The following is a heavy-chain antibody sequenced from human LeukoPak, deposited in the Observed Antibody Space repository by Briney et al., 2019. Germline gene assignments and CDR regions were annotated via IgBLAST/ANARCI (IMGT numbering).Heavy chain of an antibody. CDR2: IYYSGST. D-gene: IGHD3-22*01. CDR1: GGSISSSSYY. CDR3: ARVDYYDSTSRAFDI. V-gene: IGHV4-39*07. J-gene: IGHJ3*02. Sequence: SETLSLTCTVSGGSISSSSYYWGWIRQPPGKGLEWIGSIYYSGSTYYNPSLKSRVTISVDRSKNQFSLKLNSVTAADTAVYYCARVDYYDSTSRAFDIWGQGTMVTVSS.